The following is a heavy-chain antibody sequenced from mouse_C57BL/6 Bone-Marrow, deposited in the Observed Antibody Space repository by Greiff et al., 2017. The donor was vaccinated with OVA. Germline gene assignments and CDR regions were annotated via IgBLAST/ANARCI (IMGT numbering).Heavy chain of an antibody. D-gene: IGHD2-1*01. CDR1: GYTFTSYS. CDR3: AREDGNWFAY. V-gene: IGHV1-4*01. Sequence: QVQLKESGAELARPGASVKMSCKASGYTFTSYSMHWVNQRPGQGLEWIGYINPSSGYNKYNQKFKDKATLTADKASSTAYMQLSSLTSEDSAVYYCAREDGNWFAYWGQGTLVTVSA. CDR2: INPSSGYN. J-gene: IGHJ3*01.